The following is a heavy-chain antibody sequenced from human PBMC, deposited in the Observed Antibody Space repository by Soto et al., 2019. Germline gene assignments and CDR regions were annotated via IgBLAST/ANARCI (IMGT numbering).Heavy chain of an antibody. CDR2: ISSSSGYT. D-gene: IGHD5-18*01. CDR3: ARDRYGYNYGSFHPPDY. CDR1: GFTFSDYY. Sequence: PGGSLRLSCAASGFTFSDYYMSWIRQAPGEGLELVSFISSSSGYTTYADSVMGRFTISRDNAKNSLYLQMNSLRAEDTAVYYCARDRYGYNYGSFHPPDYWGQGTLVTVSS. J-gene: IGHJ4*02. V-gene: IGHV3-11*06.